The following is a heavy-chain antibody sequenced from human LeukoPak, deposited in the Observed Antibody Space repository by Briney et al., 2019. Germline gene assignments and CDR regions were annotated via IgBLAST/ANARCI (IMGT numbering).Heavy chain of an antibody. CDR2: ISYDGSNK. CDR1: GFTFSSYG. D-gene: IGHD3-22*01. J-gene: IGHJ4*02. CDR3: AKDGFDDSSGYYS. Sequence: GGSLRLSCAASGFTFSSYGMHWVRQAPGKGLEWVAVISYDGSNKYYADSVKGRFTISRDNSKNTLYLQMNSLRAEDTALYYCAKDGFDDSSGYYSWGQGTLVTVSS. V-gene: IGHV3-30*18.